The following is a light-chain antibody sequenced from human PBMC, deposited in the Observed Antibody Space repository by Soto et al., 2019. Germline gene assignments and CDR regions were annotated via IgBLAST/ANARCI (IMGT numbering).Light chain of an antibody. J-gene: IGKJ1*01. CDR1: QSGLFTTNNKDF. CDR3: HQFYSSPPT. Sequence: SVMTQAQDSLSPSLGEMATITWKSCQSGLFTTNNKDFLAWYQQRPGQTPKLLLFCASTRASGVLDRFSGRGSGTEFTLTTVSLQAEDAAVYFWHQFYSSPPTFGKGTKVDI. CDR2: CAS. V-gene: IGKV4-1*01.